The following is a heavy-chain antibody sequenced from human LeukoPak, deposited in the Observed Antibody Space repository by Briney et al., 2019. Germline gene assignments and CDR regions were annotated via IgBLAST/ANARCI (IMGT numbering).Heavy chain of an antibody. CDR2: ISSSSSTI. CDR1: GFTFSSYS. Sequence: GGSLRLSCAASGFTFSSYSMNWVRQAPGKGLEWVSYISSSSSTIYYADSVKGRFTISRDNAKNSLYLQMNSLRAEDTAVYYCARQDIVVVQAAIGEGYYGMDVWGQGTTVTVSS. V-gene: IGHV3-48*01. CDR3: ARQDIVVVQAAIGEGYYGMDV. D-gene: IGHD2-2*01. J-gene: IGHJ6*02.